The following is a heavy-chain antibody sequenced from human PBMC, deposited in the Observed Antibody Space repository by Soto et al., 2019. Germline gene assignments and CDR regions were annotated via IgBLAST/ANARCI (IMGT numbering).Heavy chain of an antibody. D-gene: IGHD3-3*01. CDR3: ARAPFWSGYYVFDY. J-gene: IGHJ4*02. Sequence: PGGSLRLSCAASGFTFSSYDMHWVRQATGKGLEWVSAIGTAGGTYYPGSVKGRFTISRENAKNSLYLQMNSLRAEDTAVYYCARAPFWSGYYVFDYWGQGTLVTVSS. CDR2: IGTAGGT. V-gene: IGHV3-13*01. CDR1: GFTFSSYD.